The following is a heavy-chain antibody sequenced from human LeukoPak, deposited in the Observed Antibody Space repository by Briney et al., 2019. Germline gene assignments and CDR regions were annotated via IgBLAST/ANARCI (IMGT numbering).Heavy chain of an antibody. CDR1: GGTFSSYA. J-gene: IGHJ4*02. Sequence: GASVKVSCKTSGGTFSSYAISWVRQAPGQGPEWIGGIIPISGTAKYAQKLQGRVTISADMSTGTAYVELSSLSSEDTAVYYCAGSYNTYYAQDYWGQGALVTVSS. CDR3: AGSYNTYYAQDY. V-gene: IGHV1-69*06. CDR2: IIPISGTA. D-gene: IGHD1-14*01.